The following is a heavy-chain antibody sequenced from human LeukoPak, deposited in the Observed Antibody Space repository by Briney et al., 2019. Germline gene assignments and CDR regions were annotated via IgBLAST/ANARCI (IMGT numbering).Heavy chain of an antibody. CDR3: ARSGVPGAMTWFDP. CDR2: IYPGDSDT. J-gene: IGHJ5*02. V-gene: IGHV5-51*01. Sequence: GESLKISCKGSGYTFTTYWIGWVRQMPGEGLEWMGIIYPGDSDTRYSPSFQGQVTISVDKSISTAYLQWRSLKASDTAMYYCARSGVPGAMTWFDPWGQGTLVTVSS. D-gene: IGHD2-2*01. CDR1: GYTFTTYW.